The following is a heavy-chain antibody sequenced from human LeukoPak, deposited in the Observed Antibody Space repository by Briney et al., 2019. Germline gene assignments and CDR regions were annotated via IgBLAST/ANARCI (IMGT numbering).Heavy chain of an antibody. CDR2: ISGSGGST. V-gene: IGHV3-23*01. CDR3: AKEPSGYIAARNFDY. CDR1: GFTFSSYA. Sequence: AGGSLRLSCAASGFTFSSYAMSWVRQAPGKGLEWVSAISGSGGSTYYADSVKGRFTISRDNSKNTLYLQMNSLRAEDTAVYYCAKEPSGYIAARNFDYWGQGTLVTVSS. J-gene: IGHJ4*02. D-gene: IGHD6-6*01.